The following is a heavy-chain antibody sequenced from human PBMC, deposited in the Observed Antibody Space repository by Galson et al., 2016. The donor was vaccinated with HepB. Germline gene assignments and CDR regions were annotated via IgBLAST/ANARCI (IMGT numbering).Heavy chain of an antibody. CDR3: ARDPGGDSGWYYFDS. CDR1: GFTISNSW. CDR2: MKKDGSAM. D-gene: IGHD6-19*01. V-gene: IGHV3-7*03. Sequence: SLRLSCAASGFTISNSWMSWVRQAPGKGLEWVAYMKKDGSAMYYMDSVRGRLTISRDNAKNSLYLQMNSLRAEDTAVYYCARDPGGDSGWYYFDSWGQGTLVTVSS. J-gene: IGHJ4*02.